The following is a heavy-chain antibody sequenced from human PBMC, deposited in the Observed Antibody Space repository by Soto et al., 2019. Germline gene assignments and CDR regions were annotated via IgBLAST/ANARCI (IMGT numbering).Heavy chain of an antibody. Sequence: QVHLQQWGAGLLRPSETLSLTCAVYGESFIGYYWTWIRQPLGKGLEWIGEINHRGSTNYNPSLKSRVTMSIDTSKNQFSLKLSSVTAADTSVYYCARTDIVTTNWFDPWGQGTLVTVSA. CDR3: ARTDIVTTNWFDP. CDR1: GESFIGYY. J-gene: IGHJ5*02. CDR2: INHRGST. V-gene: IGHV4-34*02. D-gene: IGHD5-12*01.